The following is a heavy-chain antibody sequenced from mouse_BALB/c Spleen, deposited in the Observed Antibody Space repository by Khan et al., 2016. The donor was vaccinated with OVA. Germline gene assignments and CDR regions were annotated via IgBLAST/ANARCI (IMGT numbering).Heavy chain of an antibody. Sequence: QVQLKQSGAELAKPGASVKMSCKASGYTFTSYWMHWIKHRPGQGLEWIGYINPTSGYTDYNQKFKDKATLTADKSSSTAYMQLSSLTSDDSAVYYCARDRIDYWGQGTALTVSS. V-gene: IGHV1-7*01. CDR2: INPTSGYT. CDR1: GYTFTSYW. CDR3: ARDRIDY. J-gene: IGHJ2*01.